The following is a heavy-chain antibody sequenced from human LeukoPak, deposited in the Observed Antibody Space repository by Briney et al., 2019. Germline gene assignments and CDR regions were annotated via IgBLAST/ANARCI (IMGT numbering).Heavy chain of an antibody. Sequence: PGGSLRLSCAASGFTFSSNSMNWVRQAPGKGLEWVSYISSSSNTIYYADSVKGRFTISRDNAKNSLYLQMNSLRAEDTAVYYCATPKPSSSYAFDIWGQGTMVTVSS. J-gene: IGHJ3*02. D-gene: IGHD6-6*01. CDR1: GFTFSSNS. CDR2: ISSSSNTI. CDR3: ATPKPSSSYAFDI. V-gene: IGHV3-48*04.